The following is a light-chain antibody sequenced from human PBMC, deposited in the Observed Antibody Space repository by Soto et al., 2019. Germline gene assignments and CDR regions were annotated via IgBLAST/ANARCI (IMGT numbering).Light chain of an antibody. Sequence: QSALPQPASVSGSPGQSITISCTGTSSDVGGYNYVSWYQQHPGKAPKLMIYDVSNRPSGVSNRVSGSKSGNTASLTISGLQAEDEADYYCSSYTSSSTYVVFGGGTKLTVL. V-gene: IGLV2-14*01. CDR2: DVS. CDR3: SSYTSSSTYVV. J-gene: IGLJ2*01. CDR1: SSDVGGYNY.